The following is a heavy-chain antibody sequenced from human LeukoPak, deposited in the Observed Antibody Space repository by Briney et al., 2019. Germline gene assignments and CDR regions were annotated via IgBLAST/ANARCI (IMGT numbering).Heavy chain of an antibody. CDR1: GYRFSSYW. CDR2: IYPDDSNT. J-gene: IGHJ4*02. Sequence: GESLKISCKGSGYRFSSYWIVWVRQMPGKGLEWMGTIYPDDSNTRYSPSFQGQVTISADKSISTAYLQWSSLKASDTAMYYCARGSGWFDYWGQGTLVTVSS. V-gene: IGHV5-51*01. D-gene: IGHD6-19*01. CDR3: ARGSGWFDY.